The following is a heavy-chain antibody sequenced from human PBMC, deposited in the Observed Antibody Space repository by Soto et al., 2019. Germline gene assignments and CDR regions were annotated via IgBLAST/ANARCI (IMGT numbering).Heavy chain of an antibody. D-gene: IGHD6-13*01. Sequence: SVKVSCKASGGTFSRYAISWVRQAPGQGLEWMGGIIPIFGTANYAQKFQGRVTITADESTSTAYMELSSLRSADTAVYYCARGSIAAAGLVGFDIWGQGTMVTVSS. J-gene: IGHJ3*02. V-gene: IGHV1-69*13. CDR1: GGTFSRYA. CDR2: IIPIFGTA. CDR3: ARGSIAAAGLVGFDI.